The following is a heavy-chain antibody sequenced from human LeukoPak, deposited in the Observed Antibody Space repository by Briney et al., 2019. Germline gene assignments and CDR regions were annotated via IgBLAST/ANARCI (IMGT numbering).Heavy chain of an antibody. D-gene: IGHD7-27*01. CDR3: VTDFNWAFDY. CDR2: TRYRSTWNT. J-gene: IGHJ4*02. CDR1: GDSVSSKSVS. V-gene: IGHV6-1*01. Sequence: SQTLSLTCAISGDSVSSKSVSWNWIRQSPSRGLEYLGRTRYRSTWNTFYSSSVEGRITINADTSRNQVSLRLNSVTPEDTALYYCVTDFNWAFDYWGQGTLVTVSS.